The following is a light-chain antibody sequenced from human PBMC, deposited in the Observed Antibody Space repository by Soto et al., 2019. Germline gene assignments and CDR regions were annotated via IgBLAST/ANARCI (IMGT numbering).Light chain of an antibody. CDR3: GAWDGTMDGPV. V-gene: IGLV1-44*01. Sequence: QSVLTQPPSASGTPGQRVTISCSGSSSNIGSDAVSWYQQLPGTAPKLLIFNDDHRPSGVPDRFSGSKSGTSMSLAISGLQPEDEADYFCGAWDGTMDGPVLGGGTKVTVL. CDR2: NDD. J-gene: IGLJ2*01. CDR1: SSNIGSDA.